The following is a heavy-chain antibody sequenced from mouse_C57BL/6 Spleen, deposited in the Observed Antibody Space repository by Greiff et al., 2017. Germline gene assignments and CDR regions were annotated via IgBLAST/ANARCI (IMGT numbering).Heavy chain of an antibody. D-gene: IGHD2-4*01. CDR2: ISYDGSN. CDR3: ANYDYSAWFAY. J-gene: IGHJ3*01. Sequence: ESGPGLVKPSQSLSLTCSVTGYSITSGYYWNWIRQFPGNKLEWMGYISYDGSNNYNPSLKNRISITRDTSKNQFFLKWNSVTTEDTATYYCANYDYSAWFAYWGQGTLVTVSA. CDR1: GYSITSGYY. V-gene: IGHV3-6*01.